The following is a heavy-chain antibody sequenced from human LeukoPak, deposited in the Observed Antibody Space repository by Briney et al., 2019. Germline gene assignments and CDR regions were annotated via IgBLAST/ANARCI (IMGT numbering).Heavy chain of an antibody. CDR2: IIPIFGTA. D-gene: IGHD6-19*01. Sequence: ASVKVSCKASGGTFSSYAISWVRQAPGQGLEWMGGIIPIFGTANYAQKFQGRVTITADESTSTAYMEVSSLRSEDTAVYYCAREGYSSGWGDYYFDYWGQGTLVTVSS. CDR1: GGTFSSYA. J-gene: IGHJ4*02. V-gene: IGHV1-69*13. CDR3: AREGYSSGWGDYYFDY.